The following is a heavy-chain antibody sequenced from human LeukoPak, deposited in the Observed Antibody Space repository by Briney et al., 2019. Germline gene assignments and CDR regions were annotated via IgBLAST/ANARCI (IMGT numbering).Heavy chain of an antibody. CDR2: INHSGST. CDR3: ARTDFWSESHFDY. Sequence: PSETLSLTCAVYGGSFSGYYWSWIRQPPGKGLEWIGEINHSGSTNYNPSLKSRVTISVDTSKNQFSLKLSSVTAADTAVYYCARTDFWSESHFDYWGQGTLVTVSS. CDR1: GGSFSGYY. J-gene: IGHJ4*02. V-gene: IGHV4-34*01. D-gene: IGHD3-3*01.